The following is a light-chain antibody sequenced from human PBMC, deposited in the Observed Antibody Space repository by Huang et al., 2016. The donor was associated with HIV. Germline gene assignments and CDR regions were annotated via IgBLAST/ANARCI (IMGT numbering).Light chain of an antibody. Sequence: ERVLTQSPGTLAVSPGERATLPCRTSQGIGNSLAWYQLKPGQAPRRLIYETFIRASDIPARFSGGGSEIDFTLTISGLQSEDSAVYYCQQYHEWPRTFGQGTKVEIK. CDR3: QQYHEWPRT. CDR1: QGIGNS. J-gene: IGKJ2*01. V-gene: IGKV3-15*01. CDR2: ETF.